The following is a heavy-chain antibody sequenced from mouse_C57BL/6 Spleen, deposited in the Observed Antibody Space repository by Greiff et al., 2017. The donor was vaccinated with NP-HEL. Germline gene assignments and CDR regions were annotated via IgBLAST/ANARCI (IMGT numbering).Heavy chain of an antibody. J-gene: IGHJ3*01. Sequence: VQLQQPGAELVMPGASVKLSCKASGYTFTSYWMHWVKQRPGQGLEWIGEIDPSDSYTNYNQKFKGKSTLTVDKSSSTAYMQLSSLTSEDSAVYYCARSGGPGFAYWGQGTLVTVSA. CDR2: IDPSDSYT. CDR1: GYTFTSYW. CDR3: ARSGGPGFAY. D-gene: IGHD1-1*02. V-gene: IGHV1-69*01.